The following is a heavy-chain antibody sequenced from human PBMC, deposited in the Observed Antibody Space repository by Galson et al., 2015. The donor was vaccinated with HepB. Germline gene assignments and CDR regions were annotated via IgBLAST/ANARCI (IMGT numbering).Heavy chain of an antibody. V-gene: IGHV3-7*01. CDR1: GFTFSSYW. CDR2: IKRDGSEK. J-gene: IGHJ6*03. Sequence: SLRLSCAASGFTFSSYWMSWVRQAPGKGLEWVANIKRDGSEKYYVDSVKGRFTISRDNAKNSLYLQMNSLRAEDTAVYYCARVNRGRYLYYYYYMDVWGKGTTVTVSS. D-gene: IGHD3-16*02. CDR3: ARVNRGRYLYYYYYMDV.